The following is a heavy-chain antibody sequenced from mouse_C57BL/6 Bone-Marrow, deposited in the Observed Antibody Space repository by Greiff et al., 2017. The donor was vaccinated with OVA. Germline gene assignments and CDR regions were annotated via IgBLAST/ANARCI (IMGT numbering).Heavy chain of an antibody. CDR2: IDPNSGGT. CDR1: GYTFTSYW. Sequence: QVHVKQPGAELVKPGASVKLSCKASGYTFTSYWMHWVKQRPGRGLEWIGRIDPNSGGTKYNEKFKSKATLTVDKPSSTAYMQLSSLTSEDSAVYYCARAGHKTGKVAFAYWGQGTLVTVSA. V-gene: IGHV1-72*01. J-gene: IGHJ3*01. CDR3: ARAGHKTGKVAFAY. D-gene: IGHD4-1*01.